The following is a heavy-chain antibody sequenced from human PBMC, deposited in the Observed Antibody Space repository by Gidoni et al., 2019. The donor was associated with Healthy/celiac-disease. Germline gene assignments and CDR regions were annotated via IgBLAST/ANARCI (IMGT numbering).Heavy chain of an antibody. CDR3: ARRQWNSSGWYSGLVDY. J-gene: IGHJ4*02. V-gene: IGHV4-39*01. CDR2: IYYSGST. D-gene: IGHD6-19*01. CDR1: GGSICSSSYY. Sequence: QLQLQESGPGLVKPSETLSLTCPVSGGSICSSSYYWGWIRQPPGKGLEWIGSIYYSGSTYYNPSLKSRVTISVDTSKNQFSLKLSSVTAADTAVYYCARRQWNSSGWYSGLVDYWGQGTLVTVSS.